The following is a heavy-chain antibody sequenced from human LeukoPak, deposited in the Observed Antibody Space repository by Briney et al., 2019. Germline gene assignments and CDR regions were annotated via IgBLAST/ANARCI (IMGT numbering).Heavy chain of an antibody. J-gene: IGHJ6*03. CDR1: GFTFSSYW. CDR3: ARSTEHYYHYYYYIDV. CDR2: IKQDGSEK. D-gene: IGHD1-14*01. V-gene: IGHV3-7*03. Sequence: GGSLRLSCAASGFTFSSYWMSWVRQAPGKGLEWVANIKQDGSEKYYVDSVKGRFTISRDNANNSLYLQLNSLRAEDTAVYYCARSTEHYYHYYYYIDVWGRGTTVTVSS.